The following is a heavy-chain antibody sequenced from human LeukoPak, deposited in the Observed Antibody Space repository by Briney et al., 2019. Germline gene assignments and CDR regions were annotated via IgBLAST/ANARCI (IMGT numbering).Heavy chain of an antibody. Sequence: ASVKVSCKASGGTFSSYAISWVRQAPGQGLEWMGGIIPIFGTANYAQKFQGRVTITTDESTSTAYMELSSLRSEDTALYYCVKCLGIGFGDIHGMDVWGQGTTVTVSS. J-gene: IGHJ6*02. CDR2: IIPIFGTA. D-gene: IGHD3-10*01. V-gene: IGHV1-69*05. CDR1: GGTFSSYA. CDR3: VKCLGIGFGDIHGMDV.